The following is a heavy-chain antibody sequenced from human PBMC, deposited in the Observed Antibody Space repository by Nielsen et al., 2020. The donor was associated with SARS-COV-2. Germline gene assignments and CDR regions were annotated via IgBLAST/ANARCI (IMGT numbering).Heavy chain of an antibody. CDR3: ARANYDFWSGYYNYYYYYMDV. V-gene: IGHV4-59*01. Sequence: SETLSLTCTVSGGSISSYYWSWIRQPPGKGLEWIGYIYYSGSTNYNPSLKSRVTISVDTSKNQFSLKLSSVTAADTAVYYCARANYDFWSGYYNYYYYYMDVWGKGTTVTVSS. J-gene: IGHJ6*03. CDR2: IYYSGST. D-gene: IGHD3-3*01. CDR1: GGSISSYY.